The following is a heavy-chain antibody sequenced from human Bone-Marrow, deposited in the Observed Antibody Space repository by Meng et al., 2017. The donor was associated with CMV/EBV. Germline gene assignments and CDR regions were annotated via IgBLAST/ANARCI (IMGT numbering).Heavy chain of an antibody. J-gene: IGHJ4*01. CDR2: IWYDGSNT. D-gene: IGHD2-8*02. CDR3: AKAHHHNILMVDY. Sequence: AASGFHFSNNGIHWVRQAPGKGLEWVAVIWYDGSNTFYADSVKGRFTISRDNSKNTLYLQMHSLRGADTAVYYCAKAHHHNILMVDYWGHGTLVTVSS. CDR1: GFHFSNNG. V-gene: IGHV3-33*06.